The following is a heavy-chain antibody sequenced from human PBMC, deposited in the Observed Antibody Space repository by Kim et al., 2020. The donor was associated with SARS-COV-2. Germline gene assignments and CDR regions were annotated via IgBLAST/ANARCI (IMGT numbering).Heavy chain of an antibody. CDR2: ISGSGVST. CDR3: ATHMTSVTTGFDY. CDR1: GFTFSSYA. V-gene: IGHV3-23*01. Sequence: GGSLRLSCAASGFTFSSYAMSWVRQAPGKGLEWVSGISGSGVSTYYADSVRGRFTISRDNSKNMLFLQMNSLRADDTAVYYCATHMTSVTTGFDYWGQGTLVTVSS. D-gene: IGHD4-17*01. J-gene: IGHJ4*02.